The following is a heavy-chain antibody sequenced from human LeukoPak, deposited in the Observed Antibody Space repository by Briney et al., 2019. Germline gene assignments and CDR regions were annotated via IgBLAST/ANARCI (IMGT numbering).Heavy chain of an antibody. V-gene: IGHV4-39*07. CDR2: IYYSGST. Sequence: SETLSLTCTVSGGSISSSSYYWGWIRQPPGKGLEWIGSIYYSGSTYYNPSLKSRVTISVDTSKNQFSLKLSSVTAADTAVYYCAREGRLYYFDYWGQGTLVTVSS. J-gene: IGHJ4*02. CDR3: AREGRLYYFDY. CDR1: GGSISSSSYY. D-gene: IGHD3-10*01.